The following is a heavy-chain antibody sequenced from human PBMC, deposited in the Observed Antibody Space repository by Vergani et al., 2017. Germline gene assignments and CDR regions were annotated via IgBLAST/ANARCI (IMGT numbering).Heavy chain of an antibody. J-gene: IGHJ5*02. CDR3: ARAARGELEA. CDR1: GFTFSSYS. V-gene: IGHV3-48*04. CDR2: ISSSSSTI. D-gene: IGHD1-26*01. Sequence: EVQLVESGGGLVQPGGSLRLSCAASGFTFSSYSMNWVRQAPGKGLEWVSYISSSSSTIYYADSVKGRFTISRDNAKNSLYLQMNSLRAEDTAVYYCARAARGELEAWGQGTLVTVSS.